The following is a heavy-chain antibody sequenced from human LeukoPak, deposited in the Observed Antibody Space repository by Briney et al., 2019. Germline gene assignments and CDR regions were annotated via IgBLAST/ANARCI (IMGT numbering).Heavy chain of an antibody. Sequence: ALVKVSCKASGYTFTGYYMHWVRQSPGQGLEWMGWINPNSGGTNYAQKFQGRVTMTRDTPISTAYMELSRLRSDDTAVYYCARFSYSYGYNYWGQGTLVTVSS. V-gene: IGHV1-2*02. J-gene: IGHJ4*02. CDR2: INPNSGGT. D-gene: IGHD5-18*01. CDR1: GYTFTGYY. CDR3: ARFSYSYGYNY.